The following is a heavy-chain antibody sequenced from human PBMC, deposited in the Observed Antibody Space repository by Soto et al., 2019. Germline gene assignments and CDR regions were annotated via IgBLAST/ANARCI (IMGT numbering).Heavy chain of an antibody. J-gene: IGHJ5*02. CDR2: INHVGNT. CDR1: DGSFSGYY. V-gene: IGHV4-34*01. D-gene: IGHD6-13*01. Sequence: PSETLSLTCAVSDGSFSGYYWSWIRQPPGKGLGWIGEINHVGNTNYNPSLKSRVTISVDPSKKQFSLNLSSVTAADTAVYYCASGIRGVGAAGAVAWFDPWGQGTLVTVSS. CDR3: ASGIRGVGAAGAVAWFDP.